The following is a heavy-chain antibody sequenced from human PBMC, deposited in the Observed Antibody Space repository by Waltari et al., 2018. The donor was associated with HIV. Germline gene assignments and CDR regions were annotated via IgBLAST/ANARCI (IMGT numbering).Heavy chain of an antibody. CDR1: GVSFSAYW. CDR2: INSDGGDA. CDR3: ARDDYDFWSGPRRDKNYGMDV. Sequence: LVQSGGGLVQPGGSLRLSCAASGVSFSAYWMHWVGQSPWKGLEWVSRINSDGGDATYADSVKGRFTVSRDNAKNTLFLEMSSLRVEDTAVYYCARDDYDFWSGPRRDKNYGMDVWGQGTAVTVSS. V-gene: IGHV3-74*01. D-gene: IGHD3-3*01. J-gene: IGHJ6*02.